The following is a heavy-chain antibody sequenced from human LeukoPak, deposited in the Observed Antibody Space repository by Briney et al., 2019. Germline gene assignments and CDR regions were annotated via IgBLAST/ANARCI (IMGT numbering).Heavy chain of an antibody. D-gene: IGHD5-24*01. CDR2: ISSSSTTI. Sequence: GGSLRLSCAASGFTFSGYSLNWVRQAPGKGLEWVSYISSSSTTIYYANSVKGRFTISRDNSKNTLYLQMNSLRAEDTAVYYCAKGGDGYNYYFDYWGQETLVTVSS. CDR1: GFTFSGYS. J-gene: IGHJ4*02. CDR3: AKGGDGYNYYFDY. V-gene: IGHV3-48*01.